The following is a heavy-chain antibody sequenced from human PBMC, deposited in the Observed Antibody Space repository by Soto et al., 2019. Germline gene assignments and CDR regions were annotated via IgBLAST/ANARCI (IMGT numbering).Heavy chain of an antibody. V-gene: IGHV1-18*01. J-gene: IGHJ4*02. CDR2: VRPDSGDT. CDR1: GYTFSNFG. D-gene: IGHD6-6*01. CDR3: ARDRSSSDF. Sequence: ASVKVSCKASGYTFSNFGISWVRQAPGQGLEWMGWVRPDSGDTDYAQNFQGRVAMTTDTSTSTAYMELRSLRSDDTAVYYCARDRSSSDFWGQGTLVTVSS.